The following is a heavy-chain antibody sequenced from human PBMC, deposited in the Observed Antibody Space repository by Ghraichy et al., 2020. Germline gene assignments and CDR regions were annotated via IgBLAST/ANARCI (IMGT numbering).Heavy chain of an antibody. V-gene: IGHV3-7*03. Sequence: GSLRLSCAASGFTFSSYWMSWVRQAPGKGLEWVANIKQDGSEKYYVDSVKGRFTISRDNAKNSLYLQMNSLRAEDTAVYYCARTRDIVTGYYIGPPYYFDYWGQGTLVTVSS. D-gene: IGHD3-9*01. CDR3: ARTRDIVTGYYIGPPYYFDY. CDR2: IKQDGSEK. CDR1: GFTFSSYW. J-gene: IGHJ4*02.